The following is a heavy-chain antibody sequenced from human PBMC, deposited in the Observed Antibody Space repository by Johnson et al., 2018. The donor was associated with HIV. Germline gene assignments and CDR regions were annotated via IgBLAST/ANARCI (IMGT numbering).Heavy chain of an antibody. CDR3: AKGVRGSSCYDAFDI. D-gene: IGHD6-6*01. Sequence: VQLVESVGGLVQPRGSLRLSCAASGFTFSDCAMSWVRQGPGKGLEWVSAITVSGDNTYYADSVKGRFTISRDNSKNTLYLQMSSLRADDTAVYYCAKGVRGSSCYDAFDIWDQGTMVTVS. J-gene: IGHJ3*02. CDR1: GFTFSDCA. V-gene: IGHV3-23*04. CDR2: ITVSGDNT.